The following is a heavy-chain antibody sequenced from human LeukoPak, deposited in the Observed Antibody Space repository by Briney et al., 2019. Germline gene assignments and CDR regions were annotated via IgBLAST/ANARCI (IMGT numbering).Heavy chain of an antibody. CDR3: ARDTYDILTGYYLYYYYGIDV. Sequence: PSETLSLTCAVSGYSISSGYYWGWIRPPPGKGLERIGSIYHSGSTYYNPSLKSRVTISVDTSKNQFSLKLSSVTAADTAVYYCARDTYDILTGYYLYYYYGIDVWGKGTTVTVSS. CDR1: GYSISSGYY. V-gene: IGHV4-38-2*02. J-gene: IGHJ6*04. CDR2: IYHSGST. D-gene: IGHD3-9*01.